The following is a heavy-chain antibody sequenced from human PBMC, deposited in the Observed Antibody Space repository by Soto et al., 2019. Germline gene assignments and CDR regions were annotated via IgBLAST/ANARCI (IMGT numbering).Heavy chain of an antibody. J-gene: IGHJ4*02. CDR3: ARGYYYDSSGYFDF. Sequence: ASVKVSCKTSGYTFTSYGISWVRQAPGQGLEWMGWISAYNGNTNYAQKLQGRVTMTTDTSTSTAYMDLRSLRSDDTAVYYCARGYYYDSSGYFDFWSQGTLVTVSS. CDR1: GYTFTSYG. V-gene: IGHV1-18*01. CDR2: ISAYNGNT. D-gene: IGHD3-22*01.